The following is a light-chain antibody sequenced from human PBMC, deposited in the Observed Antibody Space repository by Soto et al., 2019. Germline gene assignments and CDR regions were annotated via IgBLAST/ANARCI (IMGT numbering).Light chain of an antibody. CDR3: QQGHTFPRT. V-gene: IGKV1-12*01. J-gene: IGKJ4*01. CDR1: QAISTY. Sequence: DIQMTQSPSSLSASLGDRVTITCRASQAISTYLAWYQQKPGKAPNLLIYSASTLPSGVPARFSGGGSGTDFTLTISSLQPEDFATYYCQQGHTFPRTFGGGTKVEIK. CDR2: SAS.